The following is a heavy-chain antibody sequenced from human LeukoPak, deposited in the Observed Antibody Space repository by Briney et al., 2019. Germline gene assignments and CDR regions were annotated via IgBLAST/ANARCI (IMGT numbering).Heavy chain of an antibody. D-gene: IGHD2-15*01. CDR3: ARDSGRYCSGGSCPDHFDY. Sequence: SETLSLTCTVSGGSVSSGSYYWGWIRQPPGKGLEWIGYIYYSGSTNYNPSLKSRVTISVDTSKNQFSLKLSSVTAADTAVYYCARDSGRYCSGGSCPDHFDYWGQGTLVTVSS. CDR2: IYYSGST. V-gene: IGHV4-61*01. J-gene: IGHJ4*02. CDR1: GGSVSSGSYY.